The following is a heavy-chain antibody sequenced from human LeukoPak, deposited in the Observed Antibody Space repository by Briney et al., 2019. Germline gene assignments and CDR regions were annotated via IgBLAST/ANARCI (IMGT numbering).Heavy chain of an antibody. CDR2: INAGNGKT. CDR3: ARARWTSTVTTYYLDY. V-gene: IGHV1-3*01. Sequence: ASVKVSCKASGYSFTDCAVQWVRQAPGQRLEWMGWINAGNGKTKDSQKFQGRVTITRDTSATTAYMELRNLRSEDTAVYYCARARWTSTVTTYYLDYWGQGTTVTVSS. CDR1: GYSFTDCA. J-gene: IGHJ4*03. D-gene: IGHD4-17*01.